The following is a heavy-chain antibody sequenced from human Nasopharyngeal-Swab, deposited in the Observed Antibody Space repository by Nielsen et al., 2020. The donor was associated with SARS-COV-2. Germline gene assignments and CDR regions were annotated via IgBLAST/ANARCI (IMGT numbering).Heavy chain of an antibody. D-gene: IGHD5-18*01. J-gene: IGHJ4*02. Sequence: WVRQAPGRGLEGLGWMNTNSGNTGYAQKFQGRATMTRNTSISTAYMELSSLRSEDTAVYYCARAGKIQLWFNSLYYFDYWGQGTLVTVSS. CDR2: MNTNSGNT. V-gene: IGHV1-8*01. CDR3: ARAGKIQLWFNSLYYFDY.